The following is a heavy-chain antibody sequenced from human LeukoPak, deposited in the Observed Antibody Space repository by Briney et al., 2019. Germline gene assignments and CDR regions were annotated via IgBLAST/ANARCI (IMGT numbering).Heavy chain of an antibody. CDR3: ARELVSSSSSGSGAFDI. CDR1: GYTFTSYY. V-gene: IGHV1-46*01. Sequence: GASVKVSFKASGYTFTSYYMHWVRQAPGQGLEWMGIINPSGGSTSYAQKFQGRVTMTRDMSTSTVYMELSSLRSEDTAVYYCARELVSSSSSGSGAFDIWGQGTMVTVSS. J-gene: IGHJ3*02. D-gene: IGHD6-6*01. CDR2: INPSGGST.